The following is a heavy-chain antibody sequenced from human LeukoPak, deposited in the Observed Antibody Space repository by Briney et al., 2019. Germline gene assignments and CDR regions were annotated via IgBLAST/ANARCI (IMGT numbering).Heavy chain of an antibody. V-gene: IGHV3-30*18. CDR1: GFTFSSNG. D-gene: IGHD2-21*02. CDR3: GKEGDHGPGYGMDV. CDR2: ISYAGSNR. J-gene: IGHJ6*02. Sequence: GGSLRLSCAAPGFTFSSNGMHWVRQAPGKGLEWVAVISYAGSNRYYEDCVKGRFTIYRHNSQNTLNLHVNTLRAEATAVYYCGKEGDHGPGYGMDVWGQRNTVTVSS.